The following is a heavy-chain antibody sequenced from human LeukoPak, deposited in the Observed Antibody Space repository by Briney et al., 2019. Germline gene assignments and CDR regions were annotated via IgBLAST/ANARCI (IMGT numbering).Heavy chain of an antibody. D-gene: IGHD2-15*01. CDR3: ARGGGTSCLLGYCSGGSRY. J-gene: IGHJ4*02. Sequence: ASVKVSCKASGYTFTGYYMHWVRPAPAQGLEWMGWINPNSGGTNYAQKFQGRVTMTRDTSISTAYMELSRLRSDDTAVYYCARGGGTSCLLGYCSGGSRYWGQGTLVTVSS. CDR1: GYTFTGYY. CDR2: INPNSGGT. V-gene: IGHV1-2*02.